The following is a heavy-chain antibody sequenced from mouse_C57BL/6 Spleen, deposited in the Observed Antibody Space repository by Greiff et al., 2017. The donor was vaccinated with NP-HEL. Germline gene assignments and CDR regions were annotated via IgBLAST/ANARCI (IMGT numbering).Heavy chain of an antibody. D-gene: IGHD3-2*02. CDR3: ARDHSSGYSY. J-gene: IGHJ4*01. V-gene: IGHV3-6*01. CDR2: ISYDGSN. Sequence: EVQLQESGPGLVKPSQSLSLTCSVTGYSITSGYYWNWIRQFPGNKLEWMGYISYDGSNNYNPSLKNRISITRDTSKNQFFLKLNSVTTEDTATYYCARDHSSGYSYWGQGTSVTVSS. CDR1: GYSITSGYY.